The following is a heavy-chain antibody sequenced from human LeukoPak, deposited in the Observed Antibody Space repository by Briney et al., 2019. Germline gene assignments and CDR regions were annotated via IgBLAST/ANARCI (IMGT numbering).Heavy chain of an antibody. D-gene: IGHD3-22*01. CDR3: AKDRAYYDSSGYSN. CDR2: ISGSGGST. J-gene: IGHJ4*02. CDR1: GFTFSSCA. V-gene: IGHV3-23*01. Sequence: PGGSLRLSCAASGFTFSSCAMRWVRQAPGKWLEWVSAISGSGGSTYYADSVKGRFTISRDNSKNTLYLQMNSLRAEDTAVYYCAKDRAYYDSSGYSNWGQGTLVTVSS.